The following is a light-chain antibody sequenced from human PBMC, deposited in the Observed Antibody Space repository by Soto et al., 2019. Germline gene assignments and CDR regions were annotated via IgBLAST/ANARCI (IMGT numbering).Light chain of an antibody. CDR3: QQYHTYST. J-gene: IGKJ1*01. CDR2: KAS. Sequence: DIEMTQSPSTLSAFVGDRVTITCRASQCISNWLAWYQQKPGKAPKLLIQKASSLESGVPSRFSGSGSGTEFTLTISSLQPDDFATYYCQQYHTYSTFGQGTKVEIK. V-gene: IGKV1-5*03. CDR1: QCISNW.